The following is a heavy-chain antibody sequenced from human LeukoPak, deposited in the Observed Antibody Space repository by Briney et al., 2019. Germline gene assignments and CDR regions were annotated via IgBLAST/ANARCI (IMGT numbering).Heavy chain of an antibody. J-gene: IGHJ4*02. CDR3: ARFRDGYNYDFDY. CDR2: IYNSGST. V-gene: IGHV4-59*02. D-gene: IGHD5-24*01. Sequence: GSLRLSCAASGFTVSNNYMSWIRQPPGKGLEWIGYIYNSGSTNYNPSLKSRVTISVDTSKNQFSLKLTSVTAADTAIYYCARFRDGYNYDFDYWGQGTLVTVSS. CDR1: GFTVSNNY.